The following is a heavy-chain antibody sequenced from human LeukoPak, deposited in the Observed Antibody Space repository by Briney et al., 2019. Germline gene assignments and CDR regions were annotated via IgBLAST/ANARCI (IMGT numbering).Heavy chain of an antibody. Sequence: GGSLRLSCAASGFTFSSYAMHWVRPAPGKGLEYVSAISSNGGSTYYANSVKGRFTISRDNSKNTLYLQMGSLRAEDMAVYYCARAPTLYCSSTSCYAFDIWGQGTMVTVSS. D-gene: IGHD2-2*01. V-gene: IGHV3-64*01. CDR3: ARAPTLYCSSTSCYAFDI. J-gene: IGHJ3*02. CDR1: GFTFSSYA. CDR2: ISSNGGST.